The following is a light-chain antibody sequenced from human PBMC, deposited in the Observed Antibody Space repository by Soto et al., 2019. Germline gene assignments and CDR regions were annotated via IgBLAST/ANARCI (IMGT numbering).Light chain of an antibody. CDR2: GAS. V-gene: IGKV3D-20*02. CDR1: QSLTSSY. CDR3: QVRTDWPPFKYT. J-gene: IGKJ2*01. Sequence: EIVLTQSPGTLSLSPGERATLSCRASQSLTSSYLAWYQQKPGQAPRLLIYGASSRATGIPDRFTGSGSGTDFTLTISRLEPEDFAVYYCQVRTDWPPFKYTFGQGTKLEVK.